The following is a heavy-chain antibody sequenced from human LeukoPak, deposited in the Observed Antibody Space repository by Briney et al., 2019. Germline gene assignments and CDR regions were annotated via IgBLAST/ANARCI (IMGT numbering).Heavy chain of an antibody. V-gene: IGHV7-4-1*02. J-gene: IGHJ4*02. Sequence: AXVKVSCKASGYTFTNYAMNWVGQAPGQGLEWMGWMNKNTGKPAYAQGFKGRVVFSLDTSVSTPYLQISSLKTEDTAVYYCAVLSFHGIGYYYPFDYWGQGTLVTVSS. D-gene: IGHD3-22*01. CDR1: GYTFTNYA. CDR2: MNKNTGKP. CDR3: AVLSFHGIGYYYPFDY.